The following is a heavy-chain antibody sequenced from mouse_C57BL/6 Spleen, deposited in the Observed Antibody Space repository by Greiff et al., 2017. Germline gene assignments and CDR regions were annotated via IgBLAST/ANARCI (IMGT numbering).Heavy chain of an antibody. CDR1: GFSLTSYG. CDR2: IWRGGST. J-gene: IGHJ3*01. D-gene: IGHD2-12*01. Sequence: VMLVESGPGLVQPSQCLSITCTASGFSLTSYGVHWVRQSPGKGLEWLGVIWRGGSTDYNAAFMSRLSITKDNSKSQVVFKMNSLQADDTAIYYCVYDRFAYWGQGTLVTVSA. V-gene: IGHV2-5*01. CDR3: VYDRFAY.